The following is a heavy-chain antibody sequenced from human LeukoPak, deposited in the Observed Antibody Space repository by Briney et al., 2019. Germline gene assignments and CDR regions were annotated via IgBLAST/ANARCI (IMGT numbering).Heavy chain of an antibody. Sequence: GGSLRLSCAASGFTFSDYYMSWVRQAPGKGLEWVSYISYSGDTIYYADSVKGRFTVSRDNAKNSLYLQMNSLRAEDTAVYYCARLGIITAAGSNDYWGQGTLVTVPS. CDR2: ISYSGDTI. CDR3: ARLGIITAAGSNDY. J-gene: IGHJ4*02. V-gene: IGHV3-11*01. D-gene: IGHD6-13*01. CDR1: GFTFSDYY.